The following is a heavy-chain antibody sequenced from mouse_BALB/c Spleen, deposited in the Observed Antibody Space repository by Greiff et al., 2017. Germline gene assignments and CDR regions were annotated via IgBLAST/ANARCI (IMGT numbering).Heavy chain of an antibody. J-gene: IGHJ3*01. CDR1: GYAFSSYW. Sequence: QVQLQQSGAELVRPGSSVKISCKASGYAFSSYWMNWVKQRPGQGLEWIGQIYPGDGDTNYNGKFKGKATLTADKSSSTAYMQLSSLTSEDSAVYFCARRRDVRRENAYWGQGTLVTVSA. CDR3: ARRRDVRRENAY. CDR2: IYPGDGDT. D-gene: IGHD2-14*01. V-gene: IGHV1-80*01.